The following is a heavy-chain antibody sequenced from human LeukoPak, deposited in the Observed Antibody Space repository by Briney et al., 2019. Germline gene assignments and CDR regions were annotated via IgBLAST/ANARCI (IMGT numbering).Heavy chain of an antibody. CDR2: IYYSGTA. D-gene: IGHD3-22*01. CDR1: GASISSSSSY. CDR3: ARGPYSYDSSGAFDI. Sequence: AETLSLTCTVSGASISSSSSYWRWIRQPPGRGLEWIGTIYYSGTAYYHPSLQSRVTISVDTSKNQFSLRLGSVTAADTAVYFCARGPYSYDSSGAFDIWGQGTMVTVSS. V-gene: IGHV4-39*01. J-gene: IGHJ3*02.